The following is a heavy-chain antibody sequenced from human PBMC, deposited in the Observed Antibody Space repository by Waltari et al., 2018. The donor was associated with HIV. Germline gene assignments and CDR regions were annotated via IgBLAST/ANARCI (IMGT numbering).Heavy chain of an antibody. CDR1: AGSISSNHYY. J-gene: IGHJ5*02. Sequence: QLQLQESGPGLVKTSETLSLTCTVSAGSISSNHYYWAWIRQPPGKGLEWIGTIYYTGCTYSNPSLKSLVAIYVDPSKNQFSLKLTSVTAADTAVYYCAAVPTIGYGPKTYNWFDPWGQGTLVTVSS. CDR2: IYYTGCT. CDR3: AAVPTIGYGPKTYNWFDP. D-gene: IGHD5-12*01. V-gene: IGHV4-39*01.